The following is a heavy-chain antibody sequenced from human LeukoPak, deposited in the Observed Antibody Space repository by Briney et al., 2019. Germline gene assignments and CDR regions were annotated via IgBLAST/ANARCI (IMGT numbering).Heavy chain of an antibody. J-gene: IGHJ1*01. CDR2: INHSGST. V-gene: IGHV4-34*01. CDR3: ATPYGSYYNAEYFQH. Sequence: SETLSLTCAVYGGSFSGYYWSWIRQPPGKGLEWIGGINHSGSTNYNPSLKSRVTISVDTSKNQFSLKLSSVTAADTAVYYCATPYGSYYNAEYFQHWGQGTLVTVSS. CDR1: GGSFSGYY. D-gene: IGHD1-26*01.